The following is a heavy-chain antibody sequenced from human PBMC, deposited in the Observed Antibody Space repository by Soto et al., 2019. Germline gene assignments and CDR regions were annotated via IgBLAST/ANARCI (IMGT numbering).Heavy chain of an antibody. D-gene: IGHD3-3*01. Sequence: QVQLQESGPGLVKPSETLFVTCTVSGGSTDSLYWSWVRQPPGKGLEWIGYVSYSGSTTYNPSLKSRVIVSIDTSKNQFSLKLTSVTAADPAVYYCARQGYYDLLSGYYLFDYWGQGILVTVSS. CDR2: VSYSGST. CDR1: GGSTDSLY. V-gene: IGHV4-59*08. J-gene: IGHJ4*02. CDR3: ARQGYYDLLSGYYLFDY.